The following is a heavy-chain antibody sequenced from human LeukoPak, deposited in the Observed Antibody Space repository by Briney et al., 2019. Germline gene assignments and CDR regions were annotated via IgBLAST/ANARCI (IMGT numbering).Heavy chain of an antibody. V-gene: IGHV3-21*01. CDR1: GFTFSSYS. CDR3: ARAVTGVATTPSDY. J-gene: IGHJ4*02. D-gene: IGHD5-12*01. CDR2: ISSSSSYI. Sequence: PGGSLRLSCAASGFTFSSYSMNWVRQAPGKGLEWVSSISSSSSYIYYADSVKGRFTISRDNAKSSLYLQMNSLRAEDTAVYYCARAVTGVATTPSDYWGQGTLVTVSS.